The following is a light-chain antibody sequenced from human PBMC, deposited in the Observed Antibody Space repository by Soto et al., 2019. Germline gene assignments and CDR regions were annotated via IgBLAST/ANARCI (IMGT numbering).Light chain of an antibody. CDR1: QDISSY. CDR3: LQHNSYPYT. V-gene: IGKV1-9*01. Sequence: IQLTQSPSSLSASVGDRVTVTCRASQDISSYLAWYQQKPGKAPKLLIYATSTLQSGVPSRFSGSGSGTDFALTISSLQPEDFATYYCLQHNSYPYTFGQGTKLEIK. CDR2: ATS. J-gene: IGKJ2*01.